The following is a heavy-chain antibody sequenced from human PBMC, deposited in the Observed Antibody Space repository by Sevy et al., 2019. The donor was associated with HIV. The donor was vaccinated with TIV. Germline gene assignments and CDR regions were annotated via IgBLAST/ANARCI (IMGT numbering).Heavy chain of an antibody. CDR1: GFTFTYYT. V-gene: IGHV1-3*01. D-gene: IGHD2-8*02. CDR3: ATSPGGSKHFNP. J-gene: IGHJ5*02. CDR2: INPGNGNT. Sequence: ASVKVSCRPSGFTFTYYTIHWVRQAPGQRLEWMGWINPGNGNTRYSQKFQGRVSITTDTSATTSYMALSSLRPEDTAVYYWATSPGGSKHFNPWGQGTRVTVSS.